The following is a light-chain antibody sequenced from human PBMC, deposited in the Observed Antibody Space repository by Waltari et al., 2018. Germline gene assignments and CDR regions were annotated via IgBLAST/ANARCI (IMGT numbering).Light chain of an antibody. J-gene: IGLJ2*01. CDR2: LNFDGTH. CDR3: QTWGTAAHVV. V-gene: IGLV4-69*01. Sequence: QLVVTQSPSASASLGASINLTCTLSSGHSSYAVPWPQQHSQKGPRFLMKLNFDGTHDKGDGVPARFSGSNSGAERYLTISSLQSEDEADYYCQTWGTAAHVVFGGGTKLTVL. CDR1: SGHSSYA.